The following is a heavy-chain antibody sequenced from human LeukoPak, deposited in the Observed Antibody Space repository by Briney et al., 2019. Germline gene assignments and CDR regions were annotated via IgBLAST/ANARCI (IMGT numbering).Heavy chain of an antibody. CDR2: INPSSGGS. CDR3: AREGREGWYFDL. J-gene: IGHJ2*01. Sequence: ASVKVSCKVSGYTLTELSMHWVRQAPGQGLEWMGWINPSSGGSKYAQKFQGRVTMTTDTSITTAYMELSSLRSDDTAVYYCAREGREGWYFDLWGRGTLVTVSS. V-gene: IGHV1-2*02. CDR1: GYTLTELS.